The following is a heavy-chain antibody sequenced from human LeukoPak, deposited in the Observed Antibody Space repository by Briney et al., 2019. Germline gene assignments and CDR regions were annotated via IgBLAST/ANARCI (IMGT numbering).Heavy chain of an antibody. Sequence: RTGGSLRLSCAASGFTFDDYAMHWVRQAPGKGLEWVSSISSSSSYIYYADSVKGRFTISRDNAKNSLYLQMNSLRAEDTAVYYCARGLNERDGYNFWGQGTLVTVSS. CDR1: GFTFDDYA. V-gene: IGHV3-21*01. D-gene: IGHD5-24*01. CDR2: ISSSSSYI. CDR3: ARGLNERDGYNF. J-gene: IGHJ4*02.